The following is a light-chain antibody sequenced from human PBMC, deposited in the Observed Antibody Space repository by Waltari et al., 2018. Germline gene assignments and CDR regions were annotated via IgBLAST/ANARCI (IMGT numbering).Light chain of an antibody. CDR2: WAS. Sequence: DIVMTQSPDSLAVALGERATINCKSSQSVLFRSNSKNYLAWYQQKPGQAPKLLIYWASTRESGVPDRFSGSGSGTDFTLTISTLQAEDVALYYCQQYYTTPYTFGQGTKLEIK. CDR1: QSVLFRSNSKNY. V-gene: IGKV4-1*01. CDR3: QQYYTTPYT. J-gene: IGKJ2*01.